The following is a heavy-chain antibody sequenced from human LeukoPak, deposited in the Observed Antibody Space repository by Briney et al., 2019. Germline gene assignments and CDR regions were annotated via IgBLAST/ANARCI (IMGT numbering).Heavy chain of an antibody. V-gene: IGHV3-48*02. D-gene: IGHD6-6*01. CDR1: GFTFSSYS. CDR2: ISSSSSTI. Sequence: QPGGSLRLSCAASGFTFSSYSMNWVRQAPGKGLEWVSYISSSSSTIYYADSVKGRFTISRDNAKNSLYLQMNSLRDEDKAVYYCARDRAARHKAYYYYYYMDVWGKGTTVTVSS. J-gene: IGHJ6*03. CDR3: ARDRAARHKAYYYYYYMDV.